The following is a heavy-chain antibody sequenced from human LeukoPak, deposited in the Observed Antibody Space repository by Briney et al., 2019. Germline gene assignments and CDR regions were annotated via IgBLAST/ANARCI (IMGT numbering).Heavy chain of an antibody. V-gene: IGHV4-39*07. CDR2: IYYSGST. CDR1: GGSISSSSYY. D-gene: IGHD2-8*01. CDR3: ATDLQYGPFNY. J-gene: IGHJ4*02. Sequence: SETLSLTCTVSGGSISSSSYYWGWIRQPPGKGLEWIGSIYYSGSTYYNPSLKSRVTISVDTSKNQFSLKLSSVTAADTAVYYCATDLQYGPFNYWGQGTLVTVSS.